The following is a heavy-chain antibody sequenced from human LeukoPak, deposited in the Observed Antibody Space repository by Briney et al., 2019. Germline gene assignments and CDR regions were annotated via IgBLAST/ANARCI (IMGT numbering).Heavy chain of an antibody. CDR3: ARVGGEDMVVVPAANFDY. CDR1: GYTFTGYY. J-gene: IGHJ4*02. V-gene: IGHV1-2*02. D-gene: IGHD2-2*01. Sequence: ASVKVSCKASGYTFTGYYMHWVRQAPGQGLEWMGWINPNSGGTNYAQKFQGRVTMTRDTSITTAYMELSRLRSDDTAVYYCARVGGEDMVVVPAANFDYWGQGPLLTVSS. CDR2: INPNSGGT.